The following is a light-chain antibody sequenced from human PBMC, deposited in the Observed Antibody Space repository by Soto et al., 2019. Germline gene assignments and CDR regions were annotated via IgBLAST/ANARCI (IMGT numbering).Light chain of an antibody. CDR1: SSDLGSYSY. J-gene: IGLJ2*01. CDR2: EVS. CDR3: SSYGGSNNLI. Sequence: QSALTQPPSASGSPGQSVTISCTGTSSDLGSYSYVSWYQHYPGKAPKLMIYEVSKRPSGVPDRFSGSKSGNTASLTVSGLQAEDEADYYCSSYGGSNNLIFGGGTQLTVL. V-gene: IGLV2-8*01.